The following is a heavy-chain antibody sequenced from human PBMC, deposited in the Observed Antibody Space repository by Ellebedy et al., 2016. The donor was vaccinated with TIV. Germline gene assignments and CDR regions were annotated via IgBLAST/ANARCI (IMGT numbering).Heavy chain of an antibody. CDR2: INHSGST. D-gene: IGHD1-7*01. Sequence: MPSETLSLTCAVYGGSFSGYYWSWIRQPPGKGLEWIGEINHSGSTNYNPSLKRRVTISVDTSKNQFSLKLSSVTAADTAVYYCARGYWNYSRLLDYWGQGTLVTVSS. CDR3: ARGYWNYSRLLDY. CDR1: GGSFSGYY. V-gene: IGHV4-34*01. J-gene: IGHJ4*02.